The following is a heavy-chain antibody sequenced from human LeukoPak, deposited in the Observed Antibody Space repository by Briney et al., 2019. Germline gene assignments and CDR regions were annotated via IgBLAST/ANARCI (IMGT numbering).Heavy chain of an antibody. D-gene: IGHD4-23*01. J-gene: IGHJ2*01. CDR3: ARDGGGPGYFDL. V-gene: IGHV1-46*01. CDR1: GYTFTGYY. Sequence: ASVKVSCKASGYTFTGYYMHWVRQAPGQGLEWMGWINPSGGSTSYAQKFQGRVTMTRDTSTSTVYMELSSLRSEDTAVYYCARDGGGPGYFDLWGRGTLVTVSS. CDR2: INPSGGST.